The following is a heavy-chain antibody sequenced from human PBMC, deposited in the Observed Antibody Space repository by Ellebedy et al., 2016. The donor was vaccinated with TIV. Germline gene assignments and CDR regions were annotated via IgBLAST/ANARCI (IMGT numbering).Heavy chain of an antibody. CDR3: ARDSANYDTVTGPYYYYGMDV. CDR1: GYIFNTYS. CDR2: ISSHNGDT. V-gene: IGHV1-18*04. Sequence: AASVKVSCKASGYIFNTYSISWVRQAPGQGLEWMGWISSHNGDTNSAARFQGRVKMTTDTSASTAYMELTSLTSDDTAVYYCARDSANYDTVTGPYYYYGMDVWGQGTTVIVS. J-gene: IGHJ6*02. D-gene: IGHD3-9*01.